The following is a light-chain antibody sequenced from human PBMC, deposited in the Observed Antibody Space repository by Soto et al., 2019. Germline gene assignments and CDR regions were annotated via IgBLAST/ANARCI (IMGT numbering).Light chain of an antibody. V-gene: IGKV3-11*01. CDR3: QQYNTYST. Sequence: EIVLTQSPATLSLSPGERATLSCRASQSVSSYLAWYQQKPGQAPRLLIYDASNRATGIPARFSGSGSVTDFTLTISSLQPDDFATYYCQQYNTYSTFGQGTRLEIK. CDR2: DAS. CDR1: QSVSSY. J-gene: IGKJ5*01.